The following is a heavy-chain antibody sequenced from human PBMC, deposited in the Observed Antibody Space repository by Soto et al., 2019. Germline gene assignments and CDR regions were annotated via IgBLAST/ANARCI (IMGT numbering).Heavy chain of an antibody. CDR3: ARDLIVVVPAAIVDYYYYMDV. D-gene: IGHD2-2*01. CDR2: ISSSSSYI. V-gene: IGHV3-21*01. J-gene: IGHJ6*03. CDR1: GFTFSSYS. Sequence: GGSLRLSCAASGFTFSSYSMNWVRQAPGKGLEWVSSISSSSSYIYYADSVKGRFTISRDNAKNSLYLQMNSPRAEDTAVYYCARDLIVVVPAAIVDYYYYMDVWGKGTTVTVSS.